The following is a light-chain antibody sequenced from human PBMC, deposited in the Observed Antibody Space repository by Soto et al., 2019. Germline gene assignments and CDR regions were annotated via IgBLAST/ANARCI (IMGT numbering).Light chain of an antibody. Sequence: EIVMTQSPATLSVSPGERATLSCRASQSISSKVGWYQQKPGQAPRLLIYGPSTRATGVPPRLSGSGSGTKFTLTISSLQSEDFAVYYCQQYNIWSSITFGQGTRLEIK. CDR2: GPS. J-gene: IGKJ5*01. CDR1: QSISSK. CDR3: QQYNIWSSIT. V-gene: IGKV3-15*01.